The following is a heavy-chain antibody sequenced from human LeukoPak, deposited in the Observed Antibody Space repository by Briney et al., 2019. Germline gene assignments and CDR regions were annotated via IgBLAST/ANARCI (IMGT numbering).Heavy chain of an antibody. CDR3: ANTRGGIAAAGTLAEYYGMDV. CDR1: GFTFSSYE. D-gene: IGHD6-13*01. Sequence: GGSLRLSCAASGFTFSSYEMNWVRQAPGKGLEWVSYISSSGSTIFYADSVKGRFTISRDNSKNTLYLQMNSLRAEDTAVYYCANTRGGIAAAGTLAEYYGMDVWGQGTTVTVS. V-gene: IGHV3-48*03. J-gene: IGHJ6*02. CDR2: ISSSGSTI.